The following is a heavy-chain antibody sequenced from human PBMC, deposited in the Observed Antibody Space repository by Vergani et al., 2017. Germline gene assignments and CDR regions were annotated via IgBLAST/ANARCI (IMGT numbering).Heavy chain of an antibody. V-gene: IGHV1-69*02. CDR1: GGTFSSYT. Sequence: QVQLVQSGAEVKKPGSSVKVSCKASGGTFSSYTISWVRQAPGQGLEWMGRIIPILGIANYAQKFQGRVTITADKSTSTAYMELSSLRSEDTAVYYCARKVISSIGWYWFDPWGQGTLVTVSS. J-gene: IGHJ5*02. CDR3: ARKVISSIGWYWFDP. D-gene: IGHD2-2*01. CDR2: IIPILGIA.